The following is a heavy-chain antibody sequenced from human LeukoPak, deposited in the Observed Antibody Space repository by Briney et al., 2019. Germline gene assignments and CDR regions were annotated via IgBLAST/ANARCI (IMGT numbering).Heavy chain of an antibody. CDR3: ARGQERYYDFWSGYGV. CDR2: MNPNSGST. V-gene: IGHV1-8*01. CDR1: GYTFTNYD. Sequence: GASVKVSCKASGYTFTNYDFNWMRQATGQGLEWMGWMNPNSGSTGYAQKFQGRVTMTRDTSISTAYMELSSLTSEDTAVYYCARGQERYYDFWSGYGVWGQGTTVTVSS. J-gene: IGHJ6*02. D-gene: IGHD3-3*01.